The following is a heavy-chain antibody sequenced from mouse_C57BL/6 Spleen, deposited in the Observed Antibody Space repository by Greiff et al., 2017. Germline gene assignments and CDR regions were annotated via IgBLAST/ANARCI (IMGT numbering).Heavy chain of an antibody. V-gene: IGHV1-72*01. CDR3: ARGGLGYWYFDV. Sequence: QVQLQQPGAELVKPGASVKLSCKASGYTFTSYWMHWVKQRPGRGLEWIGRIDPNSGGTKYTEKFKSKATLTVDKPSSTAYMQLSSVTSEDSAGYYCARGGLGYWYFDVWGTGTTGTVSS. D-gene: IGHD4-1*01. CDR2: IDPNSGGT. CDR1: GYTFTSYW. J-gene: IGHJ1*03.